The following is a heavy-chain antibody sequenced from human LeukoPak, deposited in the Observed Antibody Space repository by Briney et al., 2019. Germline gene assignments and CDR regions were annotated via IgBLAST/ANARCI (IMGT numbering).Heavy chain of an antibody. CDR3: AKEPSYIWGTYRYTDYFDY. J-gene: IGHJ4*02. CDR2: ISSSSSYI. CDR1: GFTFSSYS. V-gene: IGHV3-21*03. D-gene: IGHD3-16*02. Sequence: GGSLRLSCAASGFTFSSYSMNWVRQAPGKGLEWVSSISSSSSYIYYADSVKGRFTISRDNAKNSLYLQMSSLRAEDTAVYYCAKEPSYIWGTYRYTDYFDYWGQGTLVTVSS.